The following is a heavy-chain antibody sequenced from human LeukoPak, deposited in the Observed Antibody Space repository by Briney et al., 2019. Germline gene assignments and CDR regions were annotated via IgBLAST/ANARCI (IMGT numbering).Heavy chain of an antibody. J-gene: IGHJ3*02. CDR3: ARPSVVPAAPDDAFDI. Sequence: GASVKVSCKASGGTFSSYAISWVRQAPGQGLEWMGGIIPIFGTANYAQKIQGRVTITTDESTSTAYMELSSLRSEDTAVYYCARPSVVPAAPDDAFDIWGQGTMVTVSS. CDR1: GGTFSSYA. CDR2: IIPIFGTA. D-gene: IGHD2-2*01. V-gene: IGHV1-69*05.